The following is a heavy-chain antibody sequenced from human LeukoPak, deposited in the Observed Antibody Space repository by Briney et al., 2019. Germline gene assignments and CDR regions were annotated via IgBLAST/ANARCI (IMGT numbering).Heavy chain of an antibody. CDR3: ARGNILSGYCFDF. D-gene: IGHD3-9*01. Sequence: PSETLSLTCAVYGGSFSGYYWSWIRQPPGKGLEWVGGIHYTGGTSYNPSLKSRSTISIDKSKNQLSLKLSSVTAADTAVYYCARGNILSGYCFDFWGQGALVTVSS. V-gene: IGHV4-34*01. CDR1: GGSFSGYY. CDR2: IHYTGGT. J-gene: IGHJ4*02.